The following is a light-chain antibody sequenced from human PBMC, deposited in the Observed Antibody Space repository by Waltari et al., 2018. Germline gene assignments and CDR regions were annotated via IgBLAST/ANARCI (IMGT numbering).Light chain of an antibody. V-gene: IGKV1-39*01. J-gene: IGKJ2*01. Sequence: DIQMTQSPSSLSASVGDRVTITCRASQSISSYLNWYQQKPGKAPKLLIYAASILQSGVPSRFSGSGSGTDFTLSISSLQPEDFATYYCQQRYSTPPYTFGQGTKLEIK. CDR2: AAS. CDR1: QSISSY. CDR3: QQRYSTPPYT.